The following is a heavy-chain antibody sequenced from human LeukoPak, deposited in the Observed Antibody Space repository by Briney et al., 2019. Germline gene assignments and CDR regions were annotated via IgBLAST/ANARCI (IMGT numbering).Heavy chain of an antibody. CDR1: GFTFNTCA. CDR2: ISESGSGT. D-gene: IGHD3-3*01. V-gene: IGHV3-23*01. Sequence: TGGSLRLSCEAPGFTFNTCAMSWVRQAPGKGLEWVSAISESGSGTYYADSVKGRFTISRDNSKNTLYLQMNSLRVDDTALYYCAKGVFGVNRAFDYWGQGTLVTVSS. CDR3: AKGVFGVNRAFDY. J-gene: IGHJ4*02.